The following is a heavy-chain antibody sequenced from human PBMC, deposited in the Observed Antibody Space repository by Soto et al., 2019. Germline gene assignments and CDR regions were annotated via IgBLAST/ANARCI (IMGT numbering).Heavy chain of an antibody. D-gene: IGHD1-26*01. Sequence: SLTCTVSGGSINSGDYYWSWIRQPPGKGLEWIGYIYYTGTTYYNLSLKGRLTISVDTSKNQFSLEMCSVTAADTAVYYCARERIVGDFQGFDYWGQGTPVTVSS. CDR2: IYYTGTT. V-gene: IGHV4-30-4*01. CDR1: GGSINSGDYY. CDR3: ARERIVGDFQGFDY. J-gene: IGHJ4*02.